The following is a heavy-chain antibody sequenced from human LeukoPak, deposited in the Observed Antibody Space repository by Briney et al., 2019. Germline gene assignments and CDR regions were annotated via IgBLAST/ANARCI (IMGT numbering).Heavy chain of an antibody. Sequence: SETLSLTCTVSGGSISTYYWNWIRQPPGKGLEWIGYIYHSGSTNYNPSLQSRVTISVDTSKNQFSLNLNSVTAADTAVYYCARSLGYSIGSFDYWGQGTLVTVSS. V-gene: IGHV4-59*01. CDR2: IYHSGST. D-gene: IGHD3-22*01. J-gene: IGHJ4*02. CDR3: ARSLGYSIGSFDY. CDR1: GGSISTYY.